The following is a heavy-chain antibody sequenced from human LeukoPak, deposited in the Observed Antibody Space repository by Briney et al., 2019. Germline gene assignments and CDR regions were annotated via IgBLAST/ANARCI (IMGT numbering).Heavy chain of an antibody. CDR3: AKDEEVVVAAIDY. CDR2: ISNSGSTI. Sequence: GGSLRLSCAASGFTFSSYEMNWVRQAPGKGLEWVSYISNSGSTIYYADSVKGRFTISRDNSKNTLYLQMNSLRAEDTAVYYCAKDEEVVVAAIDYWGQGTLVTVSS. D-gene: IGHD2-15*01. V-gene: IGHV3-48*03. CDR1: GFTFSSYE. J-gene: IGHJ4*02.